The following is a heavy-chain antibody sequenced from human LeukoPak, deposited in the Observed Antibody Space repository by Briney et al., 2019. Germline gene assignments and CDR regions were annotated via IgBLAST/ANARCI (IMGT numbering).Heavy chain of an antibody. CDR1: GGSISSSSYY. Sequence: PSETLSLTCTVSGGSISSSSYYWGWIRQPPGKGLEWIGSIYYSGSTYYNPSLKSRVTISVDRSKNQFSLKLSSVTAADTAVYYCARGRSNHSSSWFPFDYWGQGTLVTVSS. CDR2: IYYSGST. V-gene: IGHV4-39*07. J-gene: IGHJ4*02. CDR3: ARGRSNHSSSWFPFDY. D-gene: IGHD6-13*01.